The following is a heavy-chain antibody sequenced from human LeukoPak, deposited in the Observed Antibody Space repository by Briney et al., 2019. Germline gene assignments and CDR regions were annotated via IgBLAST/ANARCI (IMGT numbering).Heavy chain of an antibody. CDR1: GIALSNYG. CDR2: ISDSGGRT. Sequence: GGSLRLSCAVFGIALSNYGMTWVRQAPGKGLEWVAGISDSGGRTNYADSVKGRFTISRDNPKNTLYLQMNSLRAEDTAVYFCAKRGVVVRVILVGFHKEAYYFDSWGQGALVTVSS. V-gene: IGHV3-23*01. D-gene: IGHD3-10*01. J-gene: IGHJ4*02. CDR3: AKRGVVVRVILVGFHKEAYYFDS.